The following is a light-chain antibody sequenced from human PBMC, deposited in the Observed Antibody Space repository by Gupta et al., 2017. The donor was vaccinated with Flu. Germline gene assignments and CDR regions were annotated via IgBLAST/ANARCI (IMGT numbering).Light chain of an antibody. CDR2: SAS. Sequence: IVMTQSPATLSVSPGERATLSCRASQSISNYLAWYQHKPGRGPGLLVYSASIRATGVPARFSGSGSATEFTLTITSLQSEDFAVYFCQQDDRWPMTFGQGTKVEIK. CDR1: QSISNY. CDR3: QQDDRWPMT. V-gene: IGKV3-15*01. J-gene: IGKJ1*01.